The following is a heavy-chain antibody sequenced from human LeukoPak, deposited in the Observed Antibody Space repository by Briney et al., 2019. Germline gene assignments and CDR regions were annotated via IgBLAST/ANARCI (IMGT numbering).Heavy chain of an antibody. V-gene: IGHV3-30*18. J-gene: IGHJ6*02. Sequence: GGSLRLSCAASGFTFSSYGMHWVRQAPGKGLEWVAVISYDGSNKYYADSVKGRFTISRDNSKNTLYLQMNSLRAEDTAVYYCVKLDCSSTSCYGDYYYGMDVWGQGTTVTVSS. CDR1: GFTFSSYG. D-gene: IGHD2-2*01. CDR3: VKLDCSSTSCYGDYYYGMDV. CDR2: ISYDGSNK.